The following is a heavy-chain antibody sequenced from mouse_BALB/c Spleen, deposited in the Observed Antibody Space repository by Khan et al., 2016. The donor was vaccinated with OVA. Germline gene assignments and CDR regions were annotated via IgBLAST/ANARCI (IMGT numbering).Heavy chain of an antibody. Sequence: QVQLQQSGAELVRPGVSVKISCKGSGYTFTDYAMHWVKQSHAKSLEWIGVISTYYGDADYNQKFKGKATMTVDKSYSTAYMELARRTSEYSAIYYCARGSGNSRFAYWGQGTLVTVSA. J-gene: IGHJ3*01. CDR3: ARGSGNSRFAY. CDR1: GYTFTDYA. CDR2: ISTYYGDA. D-gene: IGHD1-3*01. V-gene: IGHV1S137*01.